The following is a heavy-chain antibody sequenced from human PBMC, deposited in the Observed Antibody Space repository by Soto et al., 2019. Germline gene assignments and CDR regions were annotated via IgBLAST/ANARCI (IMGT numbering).Heavy chain of an antibody. J-gene: IGHJ4*02. Sequence: PSETLSLTCAVYGGSFSGYYWSWIRQPPGKGLEWIGEINHSGSTNYNPSLKSRVTISVDTSKNQFSLKLSSVTAADTAVYYCARGHYDFWSGYPCFDYWGQGTLVT. CDR1: GGSFSGYY. V-gene: IGHV4-34*01. CDR2: INHSGST. D-gene: IGHD3-3*01. CDR3: ARGHYDFWSGYPCFDY.